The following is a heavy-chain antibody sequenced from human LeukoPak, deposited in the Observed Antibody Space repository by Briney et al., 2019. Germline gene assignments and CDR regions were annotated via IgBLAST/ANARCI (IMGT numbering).Heavy chain of an antibody. Sequence: GGSLRLSCAASGFTFSSYCMNWVRQAPGKGLEWVSYISSSSSTIYYADSVKGRFTISRDNAKNSLYLQMNSLRAEDTAVYYCARDPLYYGFWSGYSGDAFDIWGQGTMVTVSS. D-gene: IGHD3-3*01. CDR3: ARDPLYYGFWSGYSGDAFDI. J-gene: IGHJ3*02. V-gene: IGHV3-48*01. CDR2: ISSSSSTI. CDR1: GFTFSSYC.